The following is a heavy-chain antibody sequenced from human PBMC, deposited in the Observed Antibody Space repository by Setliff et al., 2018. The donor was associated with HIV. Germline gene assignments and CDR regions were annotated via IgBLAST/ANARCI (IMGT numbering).Heavy chain of an antibody. D-gene: IGHD3-10*02. CDR3: AREIPYSYVGRCHPL. CDR1: GGSFSDYY. Sequence: PSETLSLTCALYGGSFSDYYWSWIRQPPGMGLEWIGEVNRGRRTNYNSSLKSRVTISIDTSRNQFSLTVSSVTAADTAVYYCAREIPYSYVGRCHPLWGQGTLVTVSS. J-gene: IGHJ4*02. CDR2: VNRGRRT. V-gene: IGHV4-34*01.